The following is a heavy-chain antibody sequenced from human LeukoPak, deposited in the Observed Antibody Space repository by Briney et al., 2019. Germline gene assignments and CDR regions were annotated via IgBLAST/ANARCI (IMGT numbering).Heavy chain of an antibody. V-gene: IGHV3-21*01. J-gene: IGHJ4*02. CDR1: GFTFRSYS. CDR3: ARGGPNDYGDY. Sequence: GGSLRLSCAASGFTFRSYSMNWVRQAPGKGLEWVSSISSSSSYIHYADSVKGRFTISRDNAKNSLYLQMNSLRAEDTAVYYCARGGPNDYGDYWGQGTLVTVSS. CDR2: ISSSSSYI.